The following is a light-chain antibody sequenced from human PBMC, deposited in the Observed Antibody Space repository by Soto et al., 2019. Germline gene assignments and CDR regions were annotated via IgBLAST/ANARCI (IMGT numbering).Light chain of an antibody. CDR2: GAS. Sequence: EIVMTQSQATLSVYPGERATLSCRASQSVSSNLAWYQQKPGQAPRLLIYGASTRATGIPARFSGSGSGTEFTLTISSLQSEDFAVYYCQQYNNWGTFGQGTKVEIK. J-gene: IGKJ1*01. V-gene: IGKV3-15*01. CDR3: QQYNNWGT. CDR1: QSVSSN.